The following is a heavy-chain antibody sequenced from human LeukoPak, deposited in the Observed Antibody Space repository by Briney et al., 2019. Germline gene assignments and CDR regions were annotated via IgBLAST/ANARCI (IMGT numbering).Heavy chain of an antibody. CDR3: ARGRRIGAAGPIFDY. Sequence: ASVKVSCKASGGTFSSYAMHWVRQAPGQRLEWMGWINAGNGNTKYSQKFQGRVTITRDTSASTAYMELSSLRSEDTAVYYCARGRRIGAAGPIFDYWGQGTLVTVSS. D-gene: IGHD6-13*01. CDR1: GGTFSSYA. V-gene: IGHV1-3*01. CDR2: INAGNGNT. J-gene: IGHJ4*02.